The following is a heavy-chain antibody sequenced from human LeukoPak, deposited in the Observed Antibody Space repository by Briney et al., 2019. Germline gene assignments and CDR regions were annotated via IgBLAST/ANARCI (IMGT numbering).Heavy chain of an antibody. Sequence: GGSLRLSCAASGFTFSSYAMHWVRQAPGKGLEYVSAISSNGGSTYYANSVKGRFTIPRDNSKNTLYLQMGSLRAEDMAVYYCARDQGELLYDYWGQGTLVTVSS. CDR2: ISSNGGST. J-gene: IGHJ4*02. D-gene: IGHD1-26*01. CDR1: GFTFSSYA. CDR3: ARDQGELLYDY. V-gene: IGHV3-64*01.